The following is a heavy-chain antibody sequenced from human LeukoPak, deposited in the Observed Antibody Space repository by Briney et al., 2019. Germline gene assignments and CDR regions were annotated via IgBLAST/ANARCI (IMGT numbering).Heavy chain of an antibody. J-gene: IGHJ5*02. CDR2: IHHTGTT. CDR1: VCSIHTDNYY. V-gene: IGHV4-31*03. D-gene: IGHD3-10*01. Sequence: SETLALTCTVSVCSIHTDNYYWCWIRQSPVKGLEWISYIHHTGTTYYNPSLRSRVSISVFTSNNQFSLTLISMTAADTAVYYCARNLVPYFGELDPWGRGTLVTVSS. CDR3: ARNLVPYFGELDP.